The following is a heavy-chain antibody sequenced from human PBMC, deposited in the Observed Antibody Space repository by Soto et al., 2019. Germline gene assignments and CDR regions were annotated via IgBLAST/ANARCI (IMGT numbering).Heavy chain of an antibody. CDR1: GGSFSGYY. CDR2: INHSGST. V-gene: IGHV4-34*01. CDR3: ARVHYYDSSGYSLRYYYYGMDV. D-gene: IGHD3-22*01. Sequence: SETLSLTCAVYGGSFSGYYWSWIRQPPGKGLEWIGEINHSGSTNYNPSLKSRVTISVDTSKNQFSLKLSSVTAADTAVYYCARVHYYDSSGYSLRYYYYGMDVWGQGTTVTVSS. J-gene: IGHJ6*02.